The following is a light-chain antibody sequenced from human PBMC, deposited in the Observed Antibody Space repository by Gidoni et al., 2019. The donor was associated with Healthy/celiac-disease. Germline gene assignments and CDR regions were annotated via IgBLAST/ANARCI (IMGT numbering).Light chain of an antibody. V-gene: IGKV1-39*01. CDR3: QQSYSTPWT. Sequence: QSPSSLSASVGDRVTITCRAGQSISSYLNWYQQKPGKAPKLLIYAASSLQSGVPSRFSGSGSGTDFTLTISSLQPEDFATYYCQQSYSTPWTFGQGTKVEIK. CDR2: AAS. J-gene: IGKJ1*01. CDR1: QSISSY.